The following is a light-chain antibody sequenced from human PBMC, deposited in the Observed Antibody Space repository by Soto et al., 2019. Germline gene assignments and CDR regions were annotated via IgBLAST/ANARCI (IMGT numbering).Light chain of an antibody. CDR3: SSYTTSSTRV. J-gene: IGLJ1*01. CDR2: EVS. CDR1: SSDVGGYNY. Sequence: ALTQPASVSGSPGQSITISCTGTSSDVGGYNYVSWYQQHPGKAPKLMIYEVSNRPSGVSNRFSGSKSGNTASLTISGLQAEDEADYYCSSYTTSSTRVFGTGTKVTVL. V-gene: IGLV2-14*01.